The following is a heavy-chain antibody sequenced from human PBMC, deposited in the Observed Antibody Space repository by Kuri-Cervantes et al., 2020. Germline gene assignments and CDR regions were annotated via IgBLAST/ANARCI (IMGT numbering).Heavy chain of an antibody. CDR1: GYTFTSYD. CDR3: ARGLSSFKQKTAYGMDV. J-gene: IGHJ6*02. V-gene: IGHV1-8*01. CDR2: MNTNSGNT. D-gene: IGHD2/OR15-2a*01. Sequence: ASVKGSCKATGYTFTSYDINWVRQATGQGLEWMGWMNTNSGNTGYAQKFHGRVTMTRNTSISTAYMELSSLRSEDTAVYYCARGLSSFKQKTAYGMDVWGQGTTVTVSS.